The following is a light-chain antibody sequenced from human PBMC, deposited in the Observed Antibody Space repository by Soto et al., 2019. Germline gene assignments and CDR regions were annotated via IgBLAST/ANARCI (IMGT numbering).Light chain of an antibody. J-gene: IGKJ1*01. Sequence: IPVTHYRIPLTASIALRFALTCRASQSTSSWLAWYQQKPEKAAKLLIYKASSLERRVPSRFSGSRAGTEVTLTIISLQPDDFAAYYCQQYNNYSGTFGPGTKVDIK. CDR2: KAS. V-gene: IGKV1-5*03. CDR3: QQYNNYSGT. CDR1: QSTSSW.